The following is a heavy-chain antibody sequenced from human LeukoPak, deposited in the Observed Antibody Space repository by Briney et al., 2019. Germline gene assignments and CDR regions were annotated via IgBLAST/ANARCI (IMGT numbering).Heavy chain of an antibody. CDR2: ITSSSSYI. CDR3: ARARMQIVVVAAADY. CDR1: GFTFNSYS. Sequence: GGSLRLSCAGSGFTFNSYSMNRVRQAPGKGLEWVSSITSSSSYIYYADSVKGRFTISRDNAKNSLYLQMNSLRAEDTAVYYCARARMQIVVVAAADYWGQGTLVTVSS. D-gene: IGHD2-15*01. V-gene: IGHV3-21*01. J-gene: IGHJ4*02.